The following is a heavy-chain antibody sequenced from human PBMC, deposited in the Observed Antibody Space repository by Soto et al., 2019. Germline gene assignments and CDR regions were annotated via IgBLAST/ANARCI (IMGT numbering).Heavy chain of an antibody. V-gene: IGHV4-38-2*01. D-gene: IGHD4-17*01. CDR2: IYHSGST. Sequence: SETLSLTCAVSGYSISSGYYWGWIRQPPGKGLEWIGSIYHSGSTYYNPSLKSRVTISVDTSKNQFSLKLSSVTAADTAVYYCARIAYGGNTAGDDYWGQGTLVTVSS. CDR1: GYSISSGYY. CDR3: ARIAYGGNTAGDDY. J-gene: IGHJ4*02.